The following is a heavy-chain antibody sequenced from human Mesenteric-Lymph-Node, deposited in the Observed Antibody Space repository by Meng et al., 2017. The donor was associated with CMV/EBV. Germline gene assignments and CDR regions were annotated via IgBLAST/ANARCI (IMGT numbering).Heavy chain of an antibody. CDR3: AKDLQRTYSYLFDS. J-gene: IGHJ4*02. CDR2: ISGSGGST. Sequence: SGFTFTNYAMSWVRQAPGKGLEWVSAISGSGGSTYYADSVKGRFTISRDNSKNTLYLQMNSLRVEDTAVYYCAKDLQRTYSYLFDSWGQGTLVTVSS. V-gene: IGHV3-23*01. D-gene: IGHD2-15*01. CDR1: GFTFTNYA.